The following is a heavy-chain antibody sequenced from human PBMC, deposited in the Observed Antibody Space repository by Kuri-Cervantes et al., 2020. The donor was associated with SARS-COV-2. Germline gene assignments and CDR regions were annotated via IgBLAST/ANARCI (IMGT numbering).Heavy chain of an antibody. Sequence: GSLKISCKGSGYSFTNYWIGWVRQMPGKGLEWMGIIYPGDSSTRYSPSFQGQVTISADKSISTAYLQWSSLKASDTAMHYCARQGSTSSYHWFDPWGQATLATVSS. D-gene: IGHD2/OR15-2a*01. CDR3: ARQGSTSSYHWFDP. CDR2: IYPGDSST. V-gene: IGHV5-51*01. CDR1: GYSFTNYW. J-gene: IGHJ5*02.